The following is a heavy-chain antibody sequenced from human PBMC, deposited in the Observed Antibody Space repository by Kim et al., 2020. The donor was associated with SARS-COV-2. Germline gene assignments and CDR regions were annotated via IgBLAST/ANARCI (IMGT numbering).Heavy chain of an antibody. V-gene: IGHV1-46*01. CDR2: INPSDGHT. CDR1: GYTLTSLY. CDR3: ARSGMDV. Sequence: ASVKVSCKASGYTLTSLYMHWVRQAPGQGLEWMGMINPSDGHTSYAQKVQGRVTITRDTSTSTVYMELSSQRSEDTAVYYCARSGMDVWGQGTTVTVSS. J-gene: IGHJ6*02.